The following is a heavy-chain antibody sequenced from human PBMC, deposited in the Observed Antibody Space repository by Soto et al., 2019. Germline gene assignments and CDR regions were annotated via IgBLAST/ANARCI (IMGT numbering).Heavy chain of an antibody. D-gene: IGHD2-15*01. CDR1: GFTFSSYA. V-gene: IGHV3-30*14. CDR2: ISYDGSNK. CDR3: ARDHVVVAATFLASYYGMDV. Sequence: QVQLVESGGGVVQPGRSLRLSCAASGFTFSSYAMHWVRQAPGKGLEWVEDISYDGSNKYYPDSVKGRFTISRDNSKYTLDLQMNSLRAEYTAVYYCARDHVVVAATFLASYYGMDVWGQGTTVTVSS. J-gene: IGHJ6*02.